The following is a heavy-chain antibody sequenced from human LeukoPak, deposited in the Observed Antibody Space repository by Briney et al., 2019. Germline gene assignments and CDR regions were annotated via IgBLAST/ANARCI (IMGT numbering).Heavy chain of an antibody. D-gene: IGHD3-10*01. J-gene: IGHJ4*02. CDR3: ARVMVRRDNYFDY. CDR2: IYPGDSDT. Sequence: GESLQLYCKGSGYSFTSYWLGWVRQMPGKGLEWMGLIYPGDSDTRYSPSFQGQVTISAAKSISTAYLQWSSLKASDTSMYYCARVMVRRDNYFDYWGQGTLVTVSS. CDR1: GYSFTSYW. V-gene: IGHV5-51*01.